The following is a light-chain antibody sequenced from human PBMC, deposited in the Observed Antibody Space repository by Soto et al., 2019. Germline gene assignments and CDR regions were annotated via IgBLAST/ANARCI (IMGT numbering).Light chain of an antibody. CDR3: QQCNSYSTYT. Sequence: DVKMTQSPSTLSASVGDGVTITCRASQSISNWLAWYQQKPGKAPKLLIHKASILEAWVPSRFSGSGSGTEFTLTISSLQPDDFATFYCQQCNSYSTYTFGQGTKLEI. J-gene: IGKJ2*01. V-gene: IGKV1-5*03. CDR2: KAS. CDR1: QSISNW.